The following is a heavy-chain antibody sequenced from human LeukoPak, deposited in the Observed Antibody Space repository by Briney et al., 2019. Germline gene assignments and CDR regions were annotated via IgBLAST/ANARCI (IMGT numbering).Heavy chain of an antibody. J-gene: IGHJ4*02. CDR1: GGSISGSTHF. Sequence: SETLSLTCTVSGGSISGSTHFWGWIRQPPGKGLEWIGSIYYSGSTHHNPSLKSRVTISVDTSKNQFSLKLNSVTAADTAVYYCARQEILTAYYWGQGTLVTVSS. D-gene: IGHD3-9*01. CDR3: ARQEILTAYY. CDR2: IYYSGST. V-gene: IGHV4-39*01.